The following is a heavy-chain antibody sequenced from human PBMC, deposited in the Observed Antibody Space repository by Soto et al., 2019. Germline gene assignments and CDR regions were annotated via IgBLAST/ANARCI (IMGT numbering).Heavy chain of an antibody. D-gene: IGHD2-15*01. CDR3: ARQGPRDNFYYFMDV. CDR2: ISYNGDT. V-gene: IGHV4-59*08. Sequence: SETLSLTCTVFGGSISGYSWSWFRQPPGKELQWIGYISYNGDTNYNPSLKSRVVISKDTSQNQFSLRLSSVTAADTAVYSCARQGPRDNFYYFMDVWGKGTTVTVSS. CDR1: GGSISGYS. J-gene: IGHJ6*03.